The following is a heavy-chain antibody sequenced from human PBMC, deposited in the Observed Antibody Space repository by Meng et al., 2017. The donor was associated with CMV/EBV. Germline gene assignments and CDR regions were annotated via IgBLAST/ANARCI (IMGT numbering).Heavy chain of an antibody. D-gene: IGHD1-7*01. CDR3: ATYIGNYINWYFDL. J-gene: IGHJ2*01. CDR1: GYTFTGYY. Sequence: VQLVPAGAEVKKPGASVKVSFKASGYTFTGYYMHWVRQAPGQGLEWMGWINPNSGGTNYAQKFQGRVTMTRDTSISTAYMELSRLRSDDTAVYYCATYIGNYINWYFDLWGRGTLVTVSS. V-gene: IGHV1-2*02. CDR2: INPNSGGT.